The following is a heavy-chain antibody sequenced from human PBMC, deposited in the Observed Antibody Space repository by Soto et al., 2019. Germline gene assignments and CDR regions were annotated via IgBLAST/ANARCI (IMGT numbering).Heavy chain of an antibody. Sequence: PSETLSLTCTVSGGSISSYYWSWIRQPPGKGLEWIGYIYYSGSTYYNPSLKSRVTISVDTSKNQFSLKLSSVTAADTAVYYCARDFWRKYPYGMDVWGQGTTVTVSS. CDR2: IYYSGST. D-gene: IGHD3-3*01. J-gene: IGHJ6*02. V-gene: IGHV4-59*12. CDR1: GGSISSYY. CDR3: ARDFWRKYPYGMDV.